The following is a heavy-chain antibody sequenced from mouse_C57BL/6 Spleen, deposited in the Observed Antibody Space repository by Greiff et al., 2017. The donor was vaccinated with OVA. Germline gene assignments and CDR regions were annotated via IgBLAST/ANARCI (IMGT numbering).Heavy chain of an antibody. D-gene: IGHD3-2*02. Sequence: VQLQQPGAELVKPGASVKLSCKASGYTFTSYWMQWVKQRPGQGLEWIGEIDPSDSYTNYNQKFKGKAKLTVDTSSSTSYMQLSSLTSEYSAVYYCARTAQATAGFAYWGQGTLVTVSA. CDR1: GYTFTSYW. J-gene: IGHJ3*01. CDR2: IDPSDSYT. CDR3: ARTAQATAGFAY. V-gene: IGHV1-50*01.